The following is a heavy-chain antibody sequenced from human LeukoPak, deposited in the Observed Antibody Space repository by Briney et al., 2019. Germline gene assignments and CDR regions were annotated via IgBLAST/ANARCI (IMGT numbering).Heavy chain of an antibody. V-gene: IGHV4-59*12. J-gene: IGHJ4*02. Sequence: SETLSLTCTVSGDSISSYYWSWIRQPPGKGLEWVGYIYYSGSTNYNPSLKSRVTISVDKSKNQFSLKLSSVTAADTAVYYCARDSLGDSSSGGFDYWGQGTLVTVSS. D-gene: IGHD6-6*01. CDR1: GDSISSYY. CDR3: ARDSLGDSSSGGFDY. CDR2: IYYSGST.